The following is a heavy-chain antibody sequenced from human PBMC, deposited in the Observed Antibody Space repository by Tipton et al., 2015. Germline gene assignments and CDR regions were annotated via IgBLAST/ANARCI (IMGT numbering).Heavy chain of an antibody. CDR3: ACQDYDSLTSDYQAVDY. V-gene: IGHV4-38-2*01. D-gene: IGHD3-9*01. CDR2: ISHSGNT. Sequence: TLSLTCAVSAYSISSDYYWGWIRQPPGKGLEWIGSISHSGNTYHNPSLKSRVTMSRDTSKNQFSLRLPSVTAADTAVYYCACQDYDSLTSDYQAVDYWGQGTLLAVS. CDR1: AYSISSDYY. J-gene: IGHJ4*02.